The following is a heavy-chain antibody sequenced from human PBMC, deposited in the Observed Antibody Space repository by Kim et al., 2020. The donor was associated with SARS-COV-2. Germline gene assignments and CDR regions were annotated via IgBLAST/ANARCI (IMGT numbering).Heavy chain of an antibody. J-gene: IGHJ3*02. V-gene: IGHV4-39*01. Sequence: SETLSLTCTVSGGSVSSSGYYWGWMRQPPGKGLEWIGSIYSSGTTYYNLSLKSRVTISLDTSKNQFSLKLTSVTAADTAVYYCASQIDAFDIWGQGTVITVSS. CDR3: ASQIDAFDI. CDR1: GGSVSSSGYY. CDR2: IYSSGTT.